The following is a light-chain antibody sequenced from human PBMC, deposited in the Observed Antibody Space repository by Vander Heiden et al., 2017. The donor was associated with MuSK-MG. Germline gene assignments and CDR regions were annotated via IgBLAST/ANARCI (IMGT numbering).Light chain of an antibody. Sequence: VVVTQSPATLSVSPGERATLSCRASQSVSSNLAWYQHRPGQPPRLLIYDASTRATGIPARFSGSGSGTEFTLTISSLQSEDFAVYFCQQDNNWPWTFGQVTKVEIK. CDR3: QQDNNWPWT. J-gene: IGKJ1*01. CDR1: QSVSSN. CDR2: DAS. V-gene: IGKV3-15*01.